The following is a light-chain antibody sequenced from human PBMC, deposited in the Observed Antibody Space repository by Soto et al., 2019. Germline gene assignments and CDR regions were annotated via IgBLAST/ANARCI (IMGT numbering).Light chain of an antibody. CDR2: DAS. J-gene: IGKJ4*01. CDR1: QSVSSY. V-gene: IGKV3-11*01. Sequence: EIVMTQSPATLSVSPGGRATLSCRASQSVSSYLAWYQQKPGQAPRLLIYDASNRATGIPARFSGSGSVTDFTLTISSLEPEDFAVYYCQQRSNWPLTFGGGTKVDIK. CDR3: QQRSNWPLT.